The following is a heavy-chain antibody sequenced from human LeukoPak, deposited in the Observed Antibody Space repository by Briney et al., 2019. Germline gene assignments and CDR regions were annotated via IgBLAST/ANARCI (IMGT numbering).Heavy chain of an antibody. V-gene: IGHV1-3*01. J-gene: IGHJ5*02. CDR3: ARDRGRGTIAVGIPNWFDP. Sequence: GASVKVSCKASGYTFTDYTMHWVRQAPGQGLEWVGWINADNGNTKYSQKFQGRVTITRDTSARTAYMDLSSLRSEDTAVYFCARDRGRGTIAVGIPNWFDPWGQGTLVTVSS. CDR1: GYTFTDYT. CDR2: INADNGNT. D-gene: IGHD6-19*01.